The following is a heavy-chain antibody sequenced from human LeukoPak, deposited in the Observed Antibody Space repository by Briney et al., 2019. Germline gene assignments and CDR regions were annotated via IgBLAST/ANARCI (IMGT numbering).Heavy chain of an antibody. Sequence: SETLSLTCTVSGGSISSYYWSWIRQPPGKGLEWIGYIYYSGSTNYNPSLKSRVTISVDTSKNQFSPKLSSVTAADTAVYYCARSYGSGSSYYYYYYMDVWGKGTTVTISS. J-gene: IGHJ6*03. CDR2: IYYSGST. CDR1: GGSISSYY. CDR3: ARSYGSGSSYYYYYYMDV. V-gene: IGHV4-59*01. D-gene: IGHD3-10*01.